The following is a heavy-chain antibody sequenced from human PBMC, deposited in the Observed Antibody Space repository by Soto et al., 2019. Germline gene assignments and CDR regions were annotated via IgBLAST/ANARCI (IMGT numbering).Heavy chain of an antibody. CDR1: GFTFSSYA. CDR3: AKDLGDYGDYVGWFDP. Sequence: GESLKISCAASGFTFSSYAMSWVRQAPGKGLEWVSAISGSGGSTYYADSVKGRFTISRDNSKNTLYLQMNSLRAEDTAVYYCAKDLGDYGDYVGWFDPWGQGTLVTVSS. D-gene: IGHD4-17*01. V-gene: IGHV3-23*01. CDR2: ISGSGGST. J-gene: IGHJ5*02.